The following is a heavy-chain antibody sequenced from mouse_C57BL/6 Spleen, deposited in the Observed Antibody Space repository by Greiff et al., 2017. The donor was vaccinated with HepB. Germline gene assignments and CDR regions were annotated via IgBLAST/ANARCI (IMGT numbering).Heavy chain of an antibody. CDR3: ARWMGIYVYFDD. J-gene: IGHJ2*01. CDR1: GYTFTSYW. CDR2: IDPSDSYT. D-gene: IGHD1-1*01. V-gene: IGHV1-50*01. Sequence: QVQLQQPGAELVKPGASVKLSCKASGYTFTSYWMQWVKQRPGQGLEWIGEIDPSDSYTNYNQKFKGKATLTVDTSSSTAYMQLSSLPSEDSAVYYCARWMGIYVYFDDWGKGTTLTVSS.